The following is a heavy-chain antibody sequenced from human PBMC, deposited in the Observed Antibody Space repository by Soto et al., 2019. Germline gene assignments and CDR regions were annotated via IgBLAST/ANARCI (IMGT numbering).Heavy chain of an antibody. CDR2: MNPNSGNT. J-gene: IGHJ4*02. Sequence: VASVKVSCKASGYTFTSYDINWVRQATGQGLGWMGWMNPNSGNTGYAQKFQGRVTMTRNTSISTAYMELSSLRSEDTAVYYCARVHYYDSSGPPYYFDYWGQGTLVTVSS. V-gene: IGHV1-8*01. CDR1: GYTFTSYD. CDR3: ARVHYYDSSGPPYYFDY. D-gene: IGHD3-22*01.